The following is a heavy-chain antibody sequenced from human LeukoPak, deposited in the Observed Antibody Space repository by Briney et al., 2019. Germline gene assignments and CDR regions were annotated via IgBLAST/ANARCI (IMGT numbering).Heavy chain of an antibody. CDR1: GFSFSTYV. CDR3: ARKFWDTVAIGIFDY. V-gene: IGHV3-30-3*01. CDR2: ISYDGNNE. Sequence: GGSMRLSCAASGFSFSTYVFHWVRQAPGKGLEWVAAISYDGNNEYYADSVKGRFTISRDNSKNTLYMQMNSLRPEDTAVYYCARKFWDTVAIGIFDYWGQGALVTVSS. J-gene: IGHJ4*02. D-gene: IGHD5-12*01.